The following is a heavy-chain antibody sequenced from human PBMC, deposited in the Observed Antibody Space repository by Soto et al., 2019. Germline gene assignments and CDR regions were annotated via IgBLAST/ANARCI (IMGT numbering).Heavy chain of an antibody. CDR2: ISYDGSNK. D-gene: IGHD3-22*01. CDR1: GFTFSGHG. J-gene: IGHJ3*02. V-gene: IGHV3-30*18. Sequence: GGSLRLSCVASGFTFSGHGMHWVRQAPGKGLEWVAVISYDGSNKYYGDPVKGRFTISRDNSKNTLYLQMNSLRAEDTAAYYCAKRTYYYDSSGPDDAFDIWGQGTMVTVS. CDR3: AKRTYYYDSSGPDDAFDI.